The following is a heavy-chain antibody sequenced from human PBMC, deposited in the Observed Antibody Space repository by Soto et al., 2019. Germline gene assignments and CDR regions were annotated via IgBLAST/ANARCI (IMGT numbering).Heavy chain of an antibody. Sequence: ASVKVSCKASGYTFTSYGISWVRQAPGQGLEWMGWNSAYNGNTNYAQKLQGRVTMTTDTSTSTAYMELRSLRSDDTAVYYCARDARYYDSSGYPYWGQGTLVTVSS. D-gene: IGHD3-22*01. CDR2: NSAYNGNT. CDR1: GYTFTSYG. V-gene: IGHV1-18*04. J-gene: IGHJ4*02. CDR3: ARDARYYDSSGYPY.